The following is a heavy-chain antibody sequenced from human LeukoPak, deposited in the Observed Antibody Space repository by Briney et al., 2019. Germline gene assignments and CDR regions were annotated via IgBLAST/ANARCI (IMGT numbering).Heavy chain of an antibody. J-gene: IGHJ4*02. D-gene: IGHD1-26*01. CDR3: ARAQWELLRHFITKKGPYDY. V-gene: IGHV4-39*07. Sequence: SETLSLTCTVSGGSISSSSYYWGWIRQPPGKGLEWIGSIYYSGSTNYNPSLKSRVTISVDTSKNQFSLKLSSVTAADTAVYYCARAQWELLRHFITKKGPYDYRGQGTLVTVSS. CDR2: IYYSGST. CDR1: GGSISSSSYY.